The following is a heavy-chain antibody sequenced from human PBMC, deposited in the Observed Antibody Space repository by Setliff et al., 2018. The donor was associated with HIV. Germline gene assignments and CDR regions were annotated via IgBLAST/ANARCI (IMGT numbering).Heavy chain of an antibody. Sequence: KPGGSLRLSCTASGFTFSRHNMNWVRQAPGKGLEWVSAISSGSSHIYYADSVKGRFTISRDNTKNSLILQMNSLRVEDTAVYYCARDLTIPLSHDFGGYYYYMDVWGTGTTVTVSS. J-gene: IGHJ6*03. CDR2: ISSGSSHI. V-gene: IGHV3-21*01. CDR1: GFTFSRHN. CDR3: ARDLTIPLSHDFGGYYYYMDV. D-gene: IGHD2-15*01.